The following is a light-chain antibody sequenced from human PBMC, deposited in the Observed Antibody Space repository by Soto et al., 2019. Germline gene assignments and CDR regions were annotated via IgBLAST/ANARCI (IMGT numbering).Light chain of an antibody. J-gene: IGKJ2*01. CDR2: GGS. Sequence: EIVLTQSPGTLSLSPGERATLSCRASQSVSSNKYLAWYQQKPGQAPSLLIYGGSSRATGIPDRFSGSGSGPDFTLTISRLEPEDFAMYYCQQYGGSPLYTFGQGTKLEI. CDR1: QSVSSNKY. CDR3: QQYGGSPLYT. V-gene: IGKV3-20*01.